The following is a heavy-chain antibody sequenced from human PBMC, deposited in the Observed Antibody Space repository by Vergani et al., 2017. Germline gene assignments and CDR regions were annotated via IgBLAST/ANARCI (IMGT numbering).Heavy chain of an antibody. D-gene: IGHD2-21*02. CDR3: ARGRYCGGDCYFGHDAFDI. CDR2: IWYDGSNK. J-gene: IGHJ3*02. V-gene: IGHV3-33*01. CDR1: GFTFSSYG. Sequence: QVQLVESGGGVVQPGRSLRLSCAASGFTFSSYGMHWVRQAPGKGLEWVAVIWYDGSNKYYADSVKGRFTISRDNSKNTLYLQMNSLRAEDTAVYYCARGRYCGGDCYFGHDAFDIWGQGTMVTVSS.